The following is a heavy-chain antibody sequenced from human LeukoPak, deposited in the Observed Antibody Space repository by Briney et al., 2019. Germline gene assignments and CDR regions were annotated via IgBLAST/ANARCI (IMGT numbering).Heavy chain of an antibody. D-gene: IGHD3-10*01. CDR3: ARVSSPPLGSASYYVFGY. Sequence: GASVKVSCKASGYTFTSYDINWVRQATGQGLEWMGWMIPNSGNTGYAQKFQGRVTMTRNTSISTAYMELSSLRSEDTAVYYCARVSSPPLGSASYYVFGYWGQGTLVTVSS. CDR1: GYTFTSYD. CDR2: MIPNSGNT. J-gene: IGHJ4*02. V-gene: IGHV1-8*01.